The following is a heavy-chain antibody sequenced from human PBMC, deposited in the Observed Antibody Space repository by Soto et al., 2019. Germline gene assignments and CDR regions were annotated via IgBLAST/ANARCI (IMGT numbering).Heavy chain of an antibody. V-gene: IGHV1-8*01. CDR1: GYTFTNYD. Sequence: QVQLVQSGAEVKKPGASVKVSCETSGYTFTNYDINWVRQAAGQGLEWMGWINPDSDNTGYAQKFQGRVTMTRDTSISTAYMELNSLRSEDTAVYYCARGRRYCTTTSCYPPALCPDGMDVWGQGTTVTVSS. D-gene: IGHD2-2*01. J-gene: IGHJ6*02. CDR3: ARGRRYCTTTSCYPPALCPDGMDV. CDR2: INPDSDNT.